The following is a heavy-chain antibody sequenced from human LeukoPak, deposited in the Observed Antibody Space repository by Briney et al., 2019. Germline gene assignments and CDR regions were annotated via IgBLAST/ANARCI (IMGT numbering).Heavy chain of an antibody. CDR2: IYYSGST. D-gene: IGHD2-2*01. CDR3: ARGPRQGYCSSTSCYGFDP. CDR1: GGSISSYY. Sequence: SETLSLTCTVSGGSISSYYWSWIRQPPGKGLEWIGYIYYSGSTNYNPSLKSRVTISVDTSKNQFSLKLSSVTAADTAVYYCARGPRQGYCSSTSCYGFDPWGRGTLVTVSS. V-gene: IGHV4-59*01. J-gene: IGHJ5*02.